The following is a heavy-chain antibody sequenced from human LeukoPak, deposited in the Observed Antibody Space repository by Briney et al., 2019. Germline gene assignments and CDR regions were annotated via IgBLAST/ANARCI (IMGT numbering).Heavy chain of an antibody. CDR1: GFTFSSHA. CDR2: ISGSGGST. CDR3: AYSSSWFRGHAFDI. J-gene: IGHJ3*02. D-gene: IGHD6-13*01. V-gene: IGHV3-23*01. Sequence: GGSLRLSCAASGFTFSSHAMSWVRQAPGKGLEWVSAISGSGGSTYYADSVKGRFTISRDNSKNTLYLQMNSLRAEDTAVYYCAYSSSWFRGHAFDIWGQGTMVTVSS.